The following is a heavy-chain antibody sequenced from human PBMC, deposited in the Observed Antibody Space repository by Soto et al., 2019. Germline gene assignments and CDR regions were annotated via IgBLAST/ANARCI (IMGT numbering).Heavy chain of an antibody. D-gene: IGHD3-10*01. J-gene: IGHJ4*02. CDR2: IYSGGST. V-gene: IGHV3-66*01. CDR1: GFTVSSNY. CDR3: ARVFGSGIFDY. Sequence: EVQLVESGGGLVQPGGSLRLSCAASGFTVSSNYMSWVRQAPGKGLEWVSVIYSGGSTYYADSVKGRFTISRDNSKNKLYVQMNSMRAEDTAVYYCARVFGSGIFDYWGQGTMVTVSS.